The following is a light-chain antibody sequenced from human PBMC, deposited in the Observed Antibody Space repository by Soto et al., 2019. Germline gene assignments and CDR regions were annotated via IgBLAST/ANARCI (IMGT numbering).Light chain of an antibody. J-gene: IGKJ4*01. CDR3: QQRSNWGLT. V-gene: IGKV3-11*01. CDR1: QSVSSY. Sequence: EIVLTQSPATLSLSPGERATLSCRASQSVSSYLAWYQQKPGQAPRLLIYDASNRATGIPARFSGSGSGTDFTLTIGSLEPEDFAVYYCQQRSNWGLTFGGGTKVDIK. CDR2: DAS.